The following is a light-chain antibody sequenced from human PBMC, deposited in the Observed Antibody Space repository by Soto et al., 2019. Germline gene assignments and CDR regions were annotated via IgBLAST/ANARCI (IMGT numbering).Light chain of an antibody. V-gene: IGKV1-5*03. CDR1: QSIGIW. CDR3: QQYKDYSWT. Sequence: IQMTQSPSTLSASVGDRVAITCRASQSIGIWLAWYQQKPGKAPRFLIYKASTLDSGVPSRFSGSGSGTEFTVTISSLQPEDFGSYYCQQYKDYSWTFGQGTKVEIK. J-gene: IGKJ1*01. CDR2: KAS.